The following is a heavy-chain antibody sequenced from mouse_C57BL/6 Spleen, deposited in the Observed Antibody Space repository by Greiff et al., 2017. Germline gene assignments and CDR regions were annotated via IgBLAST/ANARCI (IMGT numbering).Heavy chain of an antibody. Sequence: QVHVKQSGAELARPGASVKLSCKASGYTFTSYGISWVKQRTGQGLEWIGEIYPRSGNTYYNEKFKGKATLTADKSSSTAYMELRSLTSEDSAVYFCARARDGYYEDFDVWGTGTTVTVSS. CDR3: ARARDGYYEDFDV. J-gene: IGHJ1*03. V-gene: IGHV1-81*01. CDR2: IYPRSGNT. CDR1: GYTFTSYG. D-gene: IGHD2-3*01.